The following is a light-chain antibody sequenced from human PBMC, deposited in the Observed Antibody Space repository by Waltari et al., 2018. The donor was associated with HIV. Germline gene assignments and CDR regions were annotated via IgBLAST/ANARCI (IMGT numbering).Light chain of an antibody. Sequence: QSVLTQPPSASGTPGHRLTISCSGSSSHIGSNTVNWYQQLPGTAPKLLIYSNNQRPSGVPDRFSGSRSGTSASLAISGLQSEDEADYYCAAWDDSLNGNWVFGGGTKLTVL. V-gene: IGLV1-44*01. CDR1: SSHIGSNT. CDR2: SNN. CDR3: AAWDDSLNGNWV. J-gene: IGLJ3*02.